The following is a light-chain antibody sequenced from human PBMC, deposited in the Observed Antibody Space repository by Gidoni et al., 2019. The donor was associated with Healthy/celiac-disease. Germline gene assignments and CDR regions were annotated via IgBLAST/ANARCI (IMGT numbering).Light chain of an antibody. Sequence: DIQMTQSPSTLSASVGDRVTITCRASQSISSWLAWYQQKPPKLLIYDASSLESGVPSRFSGSGSGTEFTLTISSLQPDDFATYYCQQYNSYSWTFGQGTKVEIK. CDR2: DAS. CDR1: QSISSW. CDR3: QQYNSYSWT. V-gene: IGKV1-5*01. J-gene: IGKJ1*01.